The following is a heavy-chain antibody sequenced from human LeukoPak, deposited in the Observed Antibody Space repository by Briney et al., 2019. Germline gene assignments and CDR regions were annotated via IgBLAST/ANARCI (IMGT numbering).Heavy chain of an antibody. CDR2: IYSGGSI. D-gene: IGHD1-14*01. CDR1: GFTVSTNY. Sequence: PGGSLRLSCAASGFTVSTNYMTWVRQAPGKGLEWVSVIYSGGSIYYADSVKGRFTISRDNAKNTLYLQMDSLRAEDTGVYYCARSNQADDYWGQGTLVTVSS. V-gene: IGHV3-53*01. J-gene: IGHJ4*02. CDR3: ARSNQADDY.